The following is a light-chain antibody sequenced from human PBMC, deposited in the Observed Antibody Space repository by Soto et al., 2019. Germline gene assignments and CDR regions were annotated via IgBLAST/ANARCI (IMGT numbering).Light chain of an antibody. J-gene: IGLJ2*01. V-gene: IGLV1-51*01. Sequence: QSVLTQPPSVSAAPGQKVTISCSGSSSNVGSNHVSWYQQFPGTAPKLLIYDTDKRPSGIPERFSGSKFGTSATLDITGLQTGDEADYYCGAWDNSLSAAVFGGGTKLTVL. CDR3: GAWDNSLSAAV. CDR2: DTD. CDR1: SSNVGSNH.